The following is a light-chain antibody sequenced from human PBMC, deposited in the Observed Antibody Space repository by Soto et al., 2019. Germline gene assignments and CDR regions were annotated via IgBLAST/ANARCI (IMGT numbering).Light chain of an antibody. V-gene: IGKV3-20*01. CDR3: QQYDSSPRT. CDR2: GAY. Sequence: EMVLTQSPGTLSLSPGERATLSCRASQSVSTRSLAWYQHKPGQAPRLLISGAYSRAADIPARFSGSGSGTDFTLTISRLEPEDFAVYYCQQYDSSPRTFGQGTKVE. CDR1: QSVSTRS. J-gene: IGKJ1*01.